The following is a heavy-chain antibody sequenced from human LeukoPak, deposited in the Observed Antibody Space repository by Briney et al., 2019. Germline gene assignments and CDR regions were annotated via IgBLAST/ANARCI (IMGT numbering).Heavy chain of an antibody. CDR3: ARHVSVSYYDSSGYSDAFDI. V-gene: IGHV5-51*01. CDR2: IYPGDSDT. Sequence: GESLKISCKGSGYIFTSYWIGWVRQMPGKGLEWMGIIYPGDSDTRYSTSFQGQVTISADKSISTAYLQWSSLKASDTAMYYCARHVSVSYYDSSGYSDAFDIWGQGTMVTVSS. J-gene: IGHJ3*02. CDR1: GYIFTSYW. D-gene: IGHD3-22*01.